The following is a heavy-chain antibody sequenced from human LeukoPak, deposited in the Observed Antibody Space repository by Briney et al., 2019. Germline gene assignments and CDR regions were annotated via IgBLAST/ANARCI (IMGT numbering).Heavy chain of an antibody. CDR1: GFTFSSYA. CDR2: ISGSGGST. J-gene: IGHJ3*02. V-gene: IGHV3-23*01. Sequence: GGSLRLSCAASGFTFSSYAMSWVRQAPGKGLEWVSAISGSGGSTYYADSVKGRFTISRDNSKNTLYLQMNSLRAEDTAVYYCAKDNHDFWSGTPEAFDIWGQGTMVTVSS. D-gene: IGHD3-3*01. CDR3: AKDNHDFWSGTPEAFDI.